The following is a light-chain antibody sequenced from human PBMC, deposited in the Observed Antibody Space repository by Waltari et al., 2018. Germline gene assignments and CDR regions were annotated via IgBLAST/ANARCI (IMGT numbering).Light chain of an antibody. CDR1: LNFFGR. CDR3: QNYHIRKA. J-gene: IGKJ2*01. Sequence: DIQMTQSPPTLSASVGDRVTLTCRASLNFFGRLAWYQQKPGKPPNLLIYETSNLESGVPSRCSGSGSGTDFTLVIDSLQPDDFATYYCQNYHIRKAFGQGTNVEIK. V-gene: IGKV1-5*03. CDR2: ETS.